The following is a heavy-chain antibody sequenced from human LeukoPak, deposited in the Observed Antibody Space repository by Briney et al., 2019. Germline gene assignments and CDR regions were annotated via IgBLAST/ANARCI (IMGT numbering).Heavy chain of an antibody. CDR3: ARDQVWSGYGFDY. D-gene: IGHD3-3*01. J-gene: IGHJ4*02. CDR2: IYTSRST. Sequence: MPSETLSLICTVSGGSISSYYWSWIRQPAGKGLEWIGRIYTSRSTNYNPSLKSRVTMSVDTSKNQFSLKLGSVTAADTAVFYFARDQVWSGYGFDYWGQGTLVTVSS. V-gene: IGHV4-4*07. CDR1: GGSISSYY.